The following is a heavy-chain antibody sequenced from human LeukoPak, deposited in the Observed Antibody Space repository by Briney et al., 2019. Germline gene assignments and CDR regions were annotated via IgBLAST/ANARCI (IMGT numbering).Heavy chain of an antibody. CDR3: ARGLKATIGTTRGGVNYYYYMDV. D-gene: IGHD5-12*01. J-gene: IGHJ6*03. CDR1: GYTFTSYD. CDR2: MNPNSGNT. V-gene: IGHV1-8*01. Sequence: ASVKVSCKASGYTFTSYDINWVRQATGQGLEWMGWMNPNSGNTGYAQKFQGRVTMTRNTSISTAYMELSSLRSEDTAVYYCARGLKATIGTTRGGVNYYYYMDVWGKGTTVTISS.